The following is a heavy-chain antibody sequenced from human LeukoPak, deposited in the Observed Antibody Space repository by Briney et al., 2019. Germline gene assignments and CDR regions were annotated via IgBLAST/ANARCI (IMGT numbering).Heavy chain of an antibody. J-gene: IGHJ4*02. Sequence: SETLSLTCTVSGGSISSYYWSWIRQPPGKGLEWIGSIYYSGSTYYNPSLKSRVTISVDKSKNQFSLKLSSVTAADTAVYYCARARSSGSWGQGTLVTVSS. CDR2: IYYSGST. V-gene: IGHV4-59*12. CDR1: GGSISSYY. D-gene: IGHD6-19*01. CDR3: ARARSSGS.